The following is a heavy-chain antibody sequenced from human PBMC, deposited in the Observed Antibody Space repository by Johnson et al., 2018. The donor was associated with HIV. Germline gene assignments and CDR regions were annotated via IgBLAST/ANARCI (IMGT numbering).Heavy chain of an antibody. CDR3: ARAGSGYYGSSFDI. V-gene: IGHV3-7*01. CDR2: IKQDGSEK. CDR1: EFTFSRYW. Sequence: MQLVESGGGLVQPGGSLRLSCAASEFTFSRYWMSWVRQAPGKGLEWVANIKQDGSEKYYVDSVKGRFSISRDNTRNSLYLQMNSLRAEDSAVYYCARAGSGYYGSSFDIWGQGTTLTVSS. D-gene: IGHD5-12*01. J-gene: IGHJ3*02.